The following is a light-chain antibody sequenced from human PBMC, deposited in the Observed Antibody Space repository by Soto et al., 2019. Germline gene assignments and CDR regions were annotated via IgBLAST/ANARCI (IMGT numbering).Light chain of an antibody. CDR2: EGI. CDR3: CSYVGATTYV. J-gene: IGLJ1*01. CDR1: SSNIGGYNV. Sequence: QSVLTQPASVSGSPGQSITISCSGTSSNIGGYNVVSWYQQHPGKAPKVIVYEGIKRPSGVSDRFSGSTSGSTASLTISGLQAEDGAEYYCCSYVGATTYVFGSGTKSPS. V-gene: IGLV2-23*01.